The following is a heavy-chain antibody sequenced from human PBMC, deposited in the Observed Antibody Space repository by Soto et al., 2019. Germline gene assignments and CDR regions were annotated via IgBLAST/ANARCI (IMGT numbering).Heavy chain of an antibody. CDR1: GGSISSYY. CDR3: ARAQDIVATIYDY. CDR2: IYYSGST. D-gene: IGHD5-12*01. J-gene: IGHJ4*02. Sequence: SETLSLTCTVSGGSISSYYWSWIRQPPGKGLEWIGYIYYSGSTNYNPSLKSRVTISVDTSKNQFSLKLSSVTAADKAVYYCARAQDIVATIYDYWGQGTMVTVSS. V-gene: IGHV4-59*01.